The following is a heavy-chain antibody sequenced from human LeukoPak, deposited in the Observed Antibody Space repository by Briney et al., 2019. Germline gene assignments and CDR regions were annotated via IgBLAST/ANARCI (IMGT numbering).Heavy chain of an antibody. Sequence: GSVKVSCKASGYTFSDFYIHWVRQAPGQGLEYVGWITPKSGDTYSPQRFQGRVTMTRDAPISTAYMELSSLRSDDTAVYFCARVRLADERAWAYWGQGALVTVSS. CDR1: GYTFSDFY. J-gene: IGHJ4*02. V-gene: IGHV1-2*02. CDR2: ITPKSGDT. D-gene: IGHD3-3*02. CDR3: ARVRLADERAWAY.